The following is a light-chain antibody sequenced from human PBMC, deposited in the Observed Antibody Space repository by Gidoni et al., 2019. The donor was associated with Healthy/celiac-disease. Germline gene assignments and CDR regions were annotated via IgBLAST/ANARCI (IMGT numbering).Light chain of an antibody. CDR1: NIGSKN. V-gene: IGLV3-9*01. CDR2: RDS. J-gene: IGLJ3*02. Sequence: SYELTQPLSVSVALGQTARITCGGNNIGSKNVHWYQQKPGQAPVLVIYRDSNRPSGIPERFSGSNSGNTATLTISRAQAGDEADYYCQVWDSSTAPGGVFGGGTKLTVL. CDR3: QVWDSSTAPGGV.